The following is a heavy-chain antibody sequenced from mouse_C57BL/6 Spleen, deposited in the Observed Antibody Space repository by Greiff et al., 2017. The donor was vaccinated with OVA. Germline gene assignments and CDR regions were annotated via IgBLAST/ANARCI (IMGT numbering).Heavy chain of an antibody. V-gene: IGHV1-18*01. J-gene: IGHJ4*01. CDR2: INPNNGGT. D-gene: IGHD1-1*01. Sequence: EVQLQQSGPELVKPGASVKIPCKASGYTFTDYNMDWVKQSHGKSLEWIGDINPNNGGTIYNQKFKGKATLTVDKSSSTAYMELRSQTSEDTAVYYCARGGTTVVNYDAMDYWGQGTSVTVSS. CDR3: ARGGTTVVNYDAMDY. CDR1: GYTFTDYN.